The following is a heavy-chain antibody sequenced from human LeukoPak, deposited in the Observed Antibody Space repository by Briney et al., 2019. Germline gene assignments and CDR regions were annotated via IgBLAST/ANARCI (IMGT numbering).Heavy chain of an antibody. Sequence: GGSLRLSCAASGFTFTDYSMTWVRQAPGKGLEWVSSISTVSTYKFYSDSAKGRFTISRDNAKNILYLQMSSLSAEDTAVYFCVRDGSGFYLYYYMDVWGRGTPVTVSS. CDR3: VRDGSGFYLYYYMDV. D-gene: IGHD6-25*01. J-gene: IGHJ6*03. CDR2: ISTVSTYK. V-gene: IGHV3-21*01. CDR1: GFTFTDYS.